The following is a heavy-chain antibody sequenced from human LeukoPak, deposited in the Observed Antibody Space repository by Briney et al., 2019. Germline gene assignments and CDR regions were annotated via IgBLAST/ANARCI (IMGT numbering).Heavy chain of an antibody. Sequence: GGSLRLSCAASGFTFSSYAMSWVRQAPGKGLEWVSVIYSGGSTYYADSVKGRFTISRDNSKNTLYLQMNSLRAEDTAVYYCARDGTFDYGDYSEYFQHWGQGTLVTVSS. D-gene: IGHD4-17*01. V-gene: IGHV3-66*01. CDR2: IYSGGST. CDR3: ARDGTFDYGDYSEYFQH. J-gene: IGHJ1*01. CDR1: GFTFSSYA.